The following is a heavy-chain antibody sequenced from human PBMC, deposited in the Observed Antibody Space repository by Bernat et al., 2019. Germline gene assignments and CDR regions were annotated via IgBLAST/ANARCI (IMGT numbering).Heavy chain of an antibody. CDR1: GGSILSSSYY. Sequence: QLQLQESGPGLVKPSEILSLTCTVSGGSILSSSYYWGWIRQPPGKGLEWIGSIPYSRSTYYNPSLKSRVTISVDTSKNQFSLKLSSVTAADTAEYYCARHPAGYGDPYYYFDYWGQGTLVTVSS. V-gene: IGHV4-39*01. J-gene: IGHJ4*02. CDR3: ARHPAGYGDPYYYFDY. CDR2: IPYSRST. D-gene: IGHD4-17*01.